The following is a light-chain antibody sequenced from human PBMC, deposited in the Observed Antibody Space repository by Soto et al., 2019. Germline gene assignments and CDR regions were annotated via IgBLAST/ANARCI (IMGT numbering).Light chain of an antibody. CDR2: KAS. CDR3: QQYNSYPWT. V-gene: IGKV1-5*03. J-gene: IGKJ1*01. CDR1: QSISSW. Sequence: DIQITQSPSTLSASVGDRVTIPCRASQSISSWLAWYQQRTGKAPKLLIYKASSLESGVPSRFRGSGSWTEFTLTISRLQPDDFATDYCQQYNSYPWTFGQGTKVDIK.